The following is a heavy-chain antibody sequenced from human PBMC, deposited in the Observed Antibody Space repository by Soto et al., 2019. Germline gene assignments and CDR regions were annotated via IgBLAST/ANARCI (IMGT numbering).Heavy chain of an antibody. J-gene: IGHJ4*02. D-gene: IGHD3-10*01. Sequence: QVQLVESGGGVVQPGRSLRLSCAASGFTFSSYGMHWVRQAPGKGLEWVAVIWYDGSNKYYADSVKGRFTISRDNSKNTLYLQMNSLRAEDTAVYYCARALAMVRGVMVYWGQGTLVTVSS. CDR3: ARALAMVRGVMVY. CDR2: IWYDGSNK. V-gene: IGHV3-33*01. CDR1: GFTFSSYG.